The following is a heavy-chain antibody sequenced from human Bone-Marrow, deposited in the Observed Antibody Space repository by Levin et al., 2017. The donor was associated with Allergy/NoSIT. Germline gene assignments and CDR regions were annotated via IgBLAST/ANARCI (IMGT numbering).Heavy chain of an antibody. D-gene: IGHD3-10*01. J-gene: IGHJ6*02. CDR2: ISSSGSTI. V-gene: IGHV3-11*01. CDR1: GFSLNDYY. Sequence: PGGSLRLSCAVSGFSLNDYYMTWVRQAPGKGLEWISYISSSGSTIYYADSVKGRFTISKDNANNFLYLQMNNLRAEDTAIYYCVRDLFFGTYHGSGEVDRGMGEWGQGTTVTVSS. CDR3: VRDLFFGTYHGSGEVDRGMGE.